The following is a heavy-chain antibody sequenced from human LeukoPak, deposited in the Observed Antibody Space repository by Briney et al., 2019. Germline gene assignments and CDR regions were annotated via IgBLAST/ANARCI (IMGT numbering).Heavy chain of an antibody. Sequence: GASVKVSCKASGYTFTSYYMHWVRQAPGQGLEWMGIINPSGGSTSYAQKFRGRVTMTRDTSTRTVYMELSSLRSEDTAVYYCARDRSGGGYYDYWGQGTLVTVSS. D-gene: IGHD4-23*01. CDR2: INPSGGST. V-gene: IGHV1-46*01. CDR3: ARDRSGGGYYDY. J-gene: IGHJ4*02. CDR1: GYTFTSYY.